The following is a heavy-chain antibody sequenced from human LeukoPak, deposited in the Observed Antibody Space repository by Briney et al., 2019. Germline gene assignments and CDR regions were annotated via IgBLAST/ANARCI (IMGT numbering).Heavy chain of an antibody. CDR1: GYTFTSYY. D-gene: IGHD4-17*01. J-gene: IGHJ4*02. Sequence: ASVKVSCKASGYTFTSYYLHWVRQAPGQGLEWMGIFNPSDGRATYTQKFQGRVTMTRDTSTSTVYIDLSSLRSDDTAVYYCARQAVTTGWYFDYWGQGTLVAVSS. CDR3: ARQAVTTGWYFDY. V-gene: IGHV1-46*01. CDR2: FNPSDGRA.